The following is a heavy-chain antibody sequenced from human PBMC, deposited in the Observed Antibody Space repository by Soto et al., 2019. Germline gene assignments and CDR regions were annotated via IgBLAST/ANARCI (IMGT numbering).Heavy chain of an antibody. J-gene: IGHJ5*02. CDR2: FDPENDET. V-gene: IGHV1-24*01. CDR3: AIAAYCSGATCYSDYNWFDP. CDR1: GYTLSEVS. Sequence: SSVKVSCKVSGYTLSEVSIHWVRQTPGKGLEWMGGFDPENDETSYAQKFQGRVTLTEDTSTDTAYLELSSLRSEDTAIYYCAIAAYCSGATCYSDYNWFDPWGQGTLVTVSS. D-gene: IGHD2-15*01.